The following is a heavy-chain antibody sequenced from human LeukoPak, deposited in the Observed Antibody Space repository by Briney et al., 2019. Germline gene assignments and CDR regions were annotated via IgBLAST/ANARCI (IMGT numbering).Heavy chain of an antibody. D-gene: IGHD2-2*01. Sequence: ASVKVSCKASGYTFTGYYMHWVRQAPGQGLEWMGWINPNSGDTNYAQKFQGRVTMTRDTSISTAYMELSRLRSDDTAVYYCARGCSSTSCSHYYMDVWGKGTTVTVSS. J-gene: IGHJ6*03. CDR3: ARGCSSTSCSHYYMDV. CDR2: INPNSGDT. CDR1: GYTFTGYY. V-gene: IGHV1-2*02.